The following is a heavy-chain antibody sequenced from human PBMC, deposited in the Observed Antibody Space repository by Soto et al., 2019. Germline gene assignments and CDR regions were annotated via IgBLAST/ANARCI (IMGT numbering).Heavy chain of an antibody. Sequence: GGSLRLSCAASGFTLSSYWMSWVRQAPGKGLEWVANIKQDGSEKYYVDSVKGRFTISRDNAKNSLYLQMNSLRAEDTAVYYCARDLEQQWLDYWGQGTLVTVSS. D-gene: IGHD6-19*01. V-gene: IGHV3-7*04. CDR3: ARDLEQQWLDY. CDR2: IKQDGSEK. CDR1: GFTLSSYW. J-gene: IGHJ4*02.